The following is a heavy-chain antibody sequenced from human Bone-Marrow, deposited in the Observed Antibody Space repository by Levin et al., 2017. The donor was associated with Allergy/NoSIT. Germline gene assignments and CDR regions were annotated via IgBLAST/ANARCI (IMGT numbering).Heavy chain of an antibody. J-gene: IGHJ4*02. CDR2: ISYDGSNK. Sequence: GESLKISCAASGFTFSSYAMHWVRQAPGKGLEWVAVISYDGSNKYYADSVKGRFTISRDNSKNTLYLQMNSLRAEDTAVYYCARGGHSGWDYWGQGTLVTVSS. CDR3: ARGGHSGWDY. CDR1: GFTFSSYA. D-gene: IGHD6-19*01. V-gene: IGHV3-30-3*01.